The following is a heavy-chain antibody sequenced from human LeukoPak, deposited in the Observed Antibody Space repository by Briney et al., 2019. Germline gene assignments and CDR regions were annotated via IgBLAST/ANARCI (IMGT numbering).Heavy chain of an antibody. J-gene: IGHJ4*02. Sequence: GGSLRLSCAAPGFTFSSYAMSWVRQAPGKGLERVSAISGSGGSTYYADSVKGRFTISRENAKNSLYLQMNSLRAEDTAVYYCARDKDGVVAAAMWIYWGQGTLVTVSS. CDR2: ISGSGGST. D-gene: IGHD2-2*01. V-gene: IGHV3-23*01. CDR1: GFTFSSYA. CDR3: ARDKDGVVAAAMWIY.